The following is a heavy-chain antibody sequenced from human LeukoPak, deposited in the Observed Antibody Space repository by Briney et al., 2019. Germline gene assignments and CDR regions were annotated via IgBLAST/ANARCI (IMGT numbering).Heavy chain of an antibody. J-gene: IGHJ4*02. D-gene: IGHD3-10*01. CDR3: AKKSRFGELSPFDY. Sequence: ASVKVSCKASGYTFTSYGISWVRQAPGQGLEWMGWISAYDGNTNYAQKLQGRVTMTTDTSTSTAYMELRSLRSDDTAVYYCAKKSRFGELSPFDYWGQGTLVTVSS. V-gene: IGHV1-18*01. CDR2: ISAYDGNT. CDR1: GYTFTSYG.